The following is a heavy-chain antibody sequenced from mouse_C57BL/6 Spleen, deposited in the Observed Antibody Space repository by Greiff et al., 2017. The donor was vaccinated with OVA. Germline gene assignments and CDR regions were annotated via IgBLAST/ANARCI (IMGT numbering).Heavy chain of an antibody. CDR2: IDPETGGT. CDR3: TRSWDYGTWFAY. Sequence: VKLQQSGAELVRPGASVTLSCKASGYTFTDYEMHWVKQTPVHGLEWIGAIDPETGGTAYNQKFKGKAILTADKSSSTAYMELRSLTSEDSAVYYCTRSWDYGTWFAYWGQGTLVTVSA. J-gene: IGHJ3*01. D-gene: IGHD2-4*01. CDR1: GYTFTDYE. V-gene: IGHV1-15*01.